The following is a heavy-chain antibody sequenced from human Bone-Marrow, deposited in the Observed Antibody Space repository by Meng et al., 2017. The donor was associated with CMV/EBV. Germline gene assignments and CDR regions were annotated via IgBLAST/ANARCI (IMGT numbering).Heavy chain of an antibody. CDR2: ISGYNGNT. CDR3: ARDKSIAARRSNWFDP. Sequence: GYIFTNFGISWVRQAPGQGLEWMGWISGYNGNTNYAQKLQGRVTMTTDTSTTTAYMELRSLRSDDTAVYYCARDKSIAARRSNWFDPWGQGTLVTVSS. CDR1: GYIFTNFG. J-gene: IGHJ5*02. V-gene: IGHV1-18*01. D-gene: IGHD6-6*01.